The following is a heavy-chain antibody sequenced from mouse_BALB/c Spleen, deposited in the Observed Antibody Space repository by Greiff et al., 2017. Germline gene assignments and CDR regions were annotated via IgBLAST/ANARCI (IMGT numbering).Heavy chain of an antibody. CDR2: INPSSGYT. Sequence: VKLQESGAELARPGASVKMSCKASGYTFTSYTMHWVKQRPGQGLEWIGYINPSSGYTNYNQKFKDKATLTADKSSSTAYMQLSSLTSEDSAVYYCARWGITTVGFDYWGQGTTLTVSS. D-gene: IGHD1-1*01. J-gene: IGHJ2*01. CDR3: ARWGITTVGFDY. CDR1: GYTFTSYT. V-gene: IGHV1-4*01.